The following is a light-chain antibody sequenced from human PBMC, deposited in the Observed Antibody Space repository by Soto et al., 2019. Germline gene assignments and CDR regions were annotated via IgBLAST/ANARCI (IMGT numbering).Light chain of an antibody. J-gene: IGKJ5*01. V-gene: IGKV3-20*01. CDR1: QSVSSSY. CDR2: GAS. CDR3: KHHGKSQGN. Sequence: LTHKTGAQCRAGRESGSRSSRARQSVSSSYLAWYQQKPGQAPRLLIYGASSRATGIPDRFSGSGSGTHTTHVSSLRMPADPAVHSIKHHGKSQGNFGQGTRLEIK.